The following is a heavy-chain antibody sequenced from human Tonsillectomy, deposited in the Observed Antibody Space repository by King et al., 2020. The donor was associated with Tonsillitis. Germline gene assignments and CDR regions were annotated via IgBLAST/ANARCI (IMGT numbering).Heavy chain of an antibody. Sequence: VQLVESGGGVVQPGRSLRLSCAASGFTFSSYGMHWVRQAPGKGLEWVAVISYDGSNKFYADSVKGRFTISRDNSKNTLYLQMNSLRAEDTAVYYCAKDLANYYDSSGYYFEAADYWGQGTRVTVSS. CDR2: ISYDGSNK. V-gene: IGHV3-30*18. CDR1: GFTFSSYG. D-gene: IGHD3-22*01. J-gene: IGHJ4*02. CDR3: AKDLANYYDSSGYYFEAADY.